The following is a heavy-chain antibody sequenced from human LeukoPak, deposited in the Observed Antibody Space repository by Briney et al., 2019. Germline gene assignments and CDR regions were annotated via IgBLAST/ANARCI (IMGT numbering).Heavy chain of an antibody. V-gene: IGHV1-3*04. CDR3: AREGRDQYSDSAWGSYLYLVP. Sequence: ASVKVSCKASGYVFTNYGVQWVRQAPGQRLEWMGWINTGNGNTKYSQKFQGRVTITRDTSATTAYMELSGLRSEDTAVYYCAREGRDQYSDSAWGSYLYLVPWGQGTLVTVSS. J-gene: IGHJ5*02. D-gene: IGHD3-16*01. CDR2: INTGNGNT. CDR1: GYVFTNYG.